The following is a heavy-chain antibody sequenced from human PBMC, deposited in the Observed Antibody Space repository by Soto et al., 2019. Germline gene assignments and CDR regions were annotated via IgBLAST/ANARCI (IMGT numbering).Heavy chain of an antibody. CDR1: GFTFSSYA. V-gene: IGHV3-23*01. CDR2: ISGSGGST. Sequence: GGSLRLSCAASGFTFSSYAMIWVRQAPGKGLEWVSAISGSGGSTYYADSVKGRFTISRDNSKNTLYLQMNSLRAEDTAVYYCANPGYDFWSGYFEYFQHWGQGTLVTVSS. D-gene: IGHD3-3*01. J-gene: IGHJ1*01. CDR3: ANPGYDFWSGYFEYFQH.